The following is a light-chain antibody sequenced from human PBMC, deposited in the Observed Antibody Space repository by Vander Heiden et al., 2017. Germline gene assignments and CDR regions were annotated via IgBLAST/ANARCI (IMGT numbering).Light chain of an antibody. CDR3: QSYDNSLSASV. Sequence: QSLLTPPPPVSGAPGPRVTISGTGSGSNSGAGYGVHWYQQLPGTAPKVLIYGGSDRPSGVPDRFSGSKSDTSASLAITGLQAEDEADYYCQSYDNSLSASVFGGGTKLTVL. J-gene: IGLJ2*01. CDR2: GGS. V-gene: IGLV1-40*01. CDR1: GSNSGAGYG.